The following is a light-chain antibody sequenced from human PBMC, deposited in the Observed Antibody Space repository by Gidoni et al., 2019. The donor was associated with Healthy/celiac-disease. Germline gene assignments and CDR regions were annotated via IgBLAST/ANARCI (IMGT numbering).Light chain of an antibody. CDR3: MQALQTPLT. J-gene: IGKJ4*01. CDR2: LGS. CDR1: QSLLHSNGYNY. V-gene: IGKV2-28*01. Sequence: DIVMTQSPLSLPVTPGEPASISCRSSQSLLHSNGYNYLDWYLQKPGQSPQLLIYLGSNRASGVPDRFSCSGSGTEFTLKISRVEAEDVGVYYCMQALQTPLTFXGXTKVEIK.